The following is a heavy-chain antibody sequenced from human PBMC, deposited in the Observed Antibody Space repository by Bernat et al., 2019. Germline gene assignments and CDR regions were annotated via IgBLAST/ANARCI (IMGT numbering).Heavy chain of an antibody. D-gene: IGHD3-22*01. CDR2: ISYDGSNK. J-gene: IGHJ4*02. Sequence: QVQLVESGGGVVQPGRSLRLSCAASGFTFSSYGMHWVRQAPGKGLEWVAVISYDGSNKYYADSVKGRFTISRDNSKNTLYLQMNSLRDEDTAVYYCEEDGYYYDRREDTGHDYWGQGTLVTVSS. CDR1: GFTFSSYG. CDR3: EEDGYYYDRREDTGHDY. V-gene: IGHV3-30*18.